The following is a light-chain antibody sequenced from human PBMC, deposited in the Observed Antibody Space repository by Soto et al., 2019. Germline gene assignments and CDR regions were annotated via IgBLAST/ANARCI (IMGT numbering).Light chain of an antibody. CDR2: YTS. V-gene: IGKV1-27*01. J-gene: IGKJ1*01. CDR3: QKYHGAPWA. Sequence: DIQMTQSPSSLSASVGDRVTITCRASQAISNYLAWYQQKPGRVPKLLIYYTSTLQSGVPSRFSGSGSGTDFTLTISSLQPEDVAPYYCQKYHGAPWAFGQGAKVEIK. CDR1: QAISNY.